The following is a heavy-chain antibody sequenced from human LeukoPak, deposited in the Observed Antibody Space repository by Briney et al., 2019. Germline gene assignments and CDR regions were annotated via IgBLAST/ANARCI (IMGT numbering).Heavy chain of an antibody. CDR2: IYYSGST. V-gene: IGHV4-59*11. CDR1: GGSISSHY. CDR3: ARGRATIRWGSFYFDY. D-gene: IGHD5-12*01. J-gene: IGHJ4*02. Sequence: KPSETLSLTCTVSGGSISSHYWSWIRQPPGKGLERIGYIYYSGSTNYNPSLKSRVTISVDTSKNQFSLKLSSVTAADTAVYYCARGRATIRWGSFYFDYWGQGTLVTVSS.